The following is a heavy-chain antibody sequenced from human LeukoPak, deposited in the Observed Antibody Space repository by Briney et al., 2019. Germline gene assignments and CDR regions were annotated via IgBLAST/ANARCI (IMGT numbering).Heavy chain of an antibody. Sequence: SSETLSLTCAVYGGSFSGYYWSWIRQPPGKGLEWIGEINHSGSTNYNPSLKSRVTISVDTSKNQFSLKLSSVTAADTAVYYCARHCRFYGSGSYYHYYYYMDVWGKGTTVTVSS. J-gene: IGHJ6*03. V-gene: IGHV4-34*01. CDR2: INHSGST. D-gene: IGHD3-10*01. CDR3: ARHCRFYGSGSYYHYYYYMDV. CDR1: GGSFSGYY.